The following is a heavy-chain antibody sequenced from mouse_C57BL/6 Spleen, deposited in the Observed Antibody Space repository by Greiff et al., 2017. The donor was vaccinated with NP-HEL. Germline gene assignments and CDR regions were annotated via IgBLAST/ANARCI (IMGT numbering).Heavy chain of an antibody. J-gene: IGHJ4*01. V-gene: IGHV1-50*01. D-gene: IGHD3-3*01. Sequence: VQLQQPGAELVKPGASVKLSCKASGYTFTSYWMQWVKQRPGQGLEWIGEIDPSDSYTNYNQKFKGKATLTVDTSSSTAYMQLSSLTSEDSAVYYCARGATAGMDYWGQGTSVTVSS. CDR2: IDPSDSYT. CDR1: GYTFTSYW. CDR3: ARGATAGMDY.